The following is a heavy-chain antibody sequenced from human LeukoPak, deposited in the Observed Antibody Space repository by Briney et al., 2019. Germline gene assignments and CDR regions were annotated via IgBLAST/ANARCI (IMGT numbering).Heavy chain of an antibody. Sequence: GASVKVSCKASGYTFTAQYMHWERQAPGQGLEWMGWINPNNGDTKYAQSFLGRVTMTRDTSTTTAYLELRSLRSDDTAVYFCASYPRNIPTPPFDYWGQGTLVTVSS. CDR3: ASYPRNIPTPPFDY. CDR1: GYTFTAQY. J-gene: IGHJ4*02. CDR2: INPNNGDT. V-gene: IGHV1-2*02. D-gene: IGHD2-21*01.